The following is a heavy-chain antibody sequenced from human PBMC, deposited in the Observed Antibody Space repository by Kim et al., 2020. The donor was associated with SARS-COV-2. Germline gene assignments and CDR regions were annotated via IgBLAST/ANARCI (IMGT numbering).Heavy chain of an antibody. D-gene: IGHD1-26*01. CDR1: GFTFSTYG. CDR2: ISYDGSNK. J-gene: IGHJ6*02. Sequence: GGSLRLSCAASGFTFSTYGMHWVRQAPGKGLEWVAVISYDGSNKYYADSVKGRFTISRDNSKNTLYLQMNSLRAEDTAVYYCARSGSYYYYYGMDVWGQ. CDR3: ARSGSYYYYYGMDV. V-gene: IGHV3-30*03.